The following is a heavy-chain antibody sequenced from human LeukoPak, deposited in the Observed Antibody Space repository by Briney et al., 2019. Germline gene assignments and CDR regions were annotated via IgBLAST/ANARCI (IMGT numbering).Heavy chain of an antibody. CDR2: INPNSGGT. V-gene: IGHV1-2*06. CDR1: GYTFTGYY. J-gene: IGHJ6*02. Sequence: ASVKVSCTASGYTFTGYYMHWVRQAPGQGLEWMGRINPNSGGTNYAQKLQGRVTMTTDTSTSTAYMELRSLRSDDAAVYYCARSWRELLGMDVWGQGTTVTVSS. D-gene: IGHD1-26*01. CDR3: ARSWRELLGMDV.